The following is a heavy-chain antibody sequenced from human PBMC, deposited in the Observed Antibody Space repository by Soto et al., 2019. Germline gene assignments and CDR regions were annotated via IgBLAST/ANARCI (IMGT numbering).Heavy chain of an antibody. CDR3: ASIVYDTSLNYMCFDF. CDR2: IFHDGTA. V-gene: IGHV4-4*02. CDR1: GVSLTSGNW. J-gene: IGHJ4*02. Sequence: PSETLSLTCAVSGVSLTSGNWWTWVRQSPQRGLEYIGEIFHDGTANYYPSFERRVAMSVDTSRNQFSLKMTSVTAADTAVYFCASIVYDTSLNYMCFDFWGQGTLVTVSS. D-gene: IGHD3-22*01.